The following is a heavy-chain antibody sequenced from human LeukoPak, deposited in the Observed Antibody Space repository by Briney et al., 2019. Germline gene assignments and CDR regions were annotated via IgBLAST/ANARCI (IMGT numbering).Heavy chain of an antibody. CDR2: ISSSSDAI. V-gene: IGHV3-48*02. Sequence: GGSLRLSCAASGFTFSSYGMNWVRQAPGKRLEWVSYISSSSDAIYYADSLKGRFTISRDNAENSLYLQMNSLRDEDTAVYYCARAMRSGYDYWGQGTLVTVSS. CDR3: ARAMRSGYDY. J-gene: IGHJ4*02. CDR1: GFTFSSYG. D-gene: IGHD5-12*01.